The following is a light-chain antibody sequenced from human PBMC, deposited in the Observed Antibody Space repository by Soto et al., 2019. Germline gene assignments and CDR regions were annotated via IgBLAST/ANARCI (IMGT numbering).Light chain of an antibody. CDR2: AAS. J-gene: IGKJ4*01. Sequence: DIQMTQSPSSLSASVGDRVTITCQASQDITNYLNWYQQQPGKAPKLLISAASNLKRGVPSRFSGSGSGTDFTFTISSLQPEDISTYYCQHFDNLPLTFGGGTKVEI. CDR1: QDITNY. V-gene: IGKV1-33*01. CDR3: QHFDNLPLT.